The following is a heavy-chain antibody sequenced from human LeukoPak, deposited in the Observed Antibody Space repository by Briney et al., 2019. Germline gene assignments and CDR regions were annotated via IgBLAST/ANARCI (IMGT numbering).Heavy chain of an antibody. CDR1: GFTVSSNY. Sequence: GGSLRLSCAASGFTVSSNYMSWVRQAPGKGLEWVSVIYSGGSTYYADSVKGRFTISRDNSKNTLYLQMNSLRAEDTAVYYCARLSIAALSSPDYWGQGTLVTVSS. CDR3: ARLSIAALSSPDY. J-gene: IGHJ4*02. CDR2: IYSGGST. V-gene: IGHV3-53*01. D-gene: IGHD6-6*01.